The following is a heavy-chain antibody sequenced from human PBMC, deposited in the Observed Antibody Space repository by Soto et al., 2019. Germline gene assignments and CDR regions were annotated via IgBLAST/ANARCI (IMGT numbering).Heavy chain of an antibody. D-gene: IGHD2-2*01. J-gene: IGHJ3*02. V-gene: IGHV4-59*11. CDR2: IYNSGST. CDR3: ARWSAAIGAFDI. CDR1: GGSISSHY. Sequence: TDTLSLTCTVSGGSISSHYWSWLLQPPGKGLEWIGFIYNSGSTNYNPSVKSRVTISEDTSKNQFSLKLSSVTAADTAVYYCARWSAAIGAFDIWGQGTMVTVSS.